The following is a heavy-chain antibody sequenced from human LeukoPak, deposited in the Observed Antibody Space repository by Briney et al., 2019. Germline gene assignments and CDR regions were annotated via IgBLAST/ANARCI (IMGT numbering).Heavy chain of an antibody. D-gene: IGHD3-10*01. V-gene: IGHV3-48*03. J-gene: IGHJ4*02. CDR1: GFTLSSYE. CDR2: ISSSGSTI. CDR3: ARGSTMVRGVTYGGFDY. Sequence: GGSLRLSCAASGFTLSSYEMNWVRQAPGKGLGWVSYISSSGSTIYYADSVKGRFTISRDNAKNSLYLQMNSLRAEDTAVSYCARGSTMVRGVTYGGFDYWGQGTLVTVSS.